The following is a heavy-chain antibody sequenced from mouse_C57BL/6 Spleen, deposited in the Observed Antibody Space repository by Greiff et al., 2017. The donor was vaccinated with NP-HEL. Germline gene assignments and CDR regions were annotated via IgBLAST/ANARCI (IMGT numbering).Heavy chain of an antibody. CDR1: GYTFTEYT. V-gene: IGHV1-62-2*01. CDR2: FYPGSGSI. CDR3: ARHEERLKGGYYAMDY. Sequence: QVQLQQSGAELVKPGASVKLSCKASGYTFTEYTIHWVKQRSGQGLEWIGWFYPGSGSIKYNEKFKDKATLTADKSSSTVYMEHSRLTSEDSAVYFCARHEERLKGGYYAMDYWGQGTSVTVSS. J-gene: IGHJ4*01. D-gene: IGHD1-1*01.